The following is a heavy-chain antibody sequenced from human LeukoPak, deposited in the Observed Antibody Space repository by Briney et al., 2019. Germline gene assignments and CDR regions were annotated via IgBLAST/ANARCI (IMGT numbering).Heavy chain of an antibody. J-gene: IGHJ4*02. D-gene: IGHD5-18*01. CDR3: AKEGLGFSYGDLDY. CDR2: ISGSGGST. Sequence: GGSLRLSCAASGFTFSSYAMSWVRQAPGKGLEWVSAISGSGGSTYYADSVKGRFTTSRDNSKNTLYLQMNSLRAEDTAVYYCAKEGLGFSYGDLDYWGQGTLVTVSS. V-gene: IGHV3-23*01. CDR1: GFTFSSYA.